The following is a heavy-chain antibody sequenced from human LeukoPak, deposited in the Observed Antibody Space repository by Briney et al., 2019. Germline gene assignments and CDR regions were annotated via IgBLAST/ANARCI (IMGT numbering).Heavy chain of an antibody. CDR3: ARHFGRSGVVVPHDAFDI. V-gene: IGHV4-61*05. Sequence: SETLSLTCTVSGGSISSNNYYWGWIRQPPGKGLEWIGYIYYSGSTNYNPSLKSRVTISVDTSKNQFSLKLSSVTAADTAVYYCARHFGRSGVVVPHDAFDIWGQGTMVTVSS. CDR1: GGSISSNNYY. CDR2: IYYSGST. D-gene: IGHD3-22*01. J-gene: IGHJ3*02.